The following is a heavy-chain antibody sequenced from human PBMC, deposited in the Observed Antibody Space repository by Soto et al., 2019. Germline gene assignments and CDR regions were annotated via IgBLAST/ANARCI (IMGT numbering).Heavy chain of an antibody. D-gene: IGHD2-15*01. CDR3: ARDTCRWDVGWYFDL. CDR2: IYTSGST. J-gene: IGHJ2*01. Sequence: QVQLQESGPGLVKPSETLSLTCTVSGGSISSYYWSWIRQPAGKGLEWIGRIYTSGSTNYNPSLTSRVTVSVDTPKAQFSLMLGSVTAADTAVYYCARDTCRWDVGWYFDLCGRGTLVTVSS. CDR1: GGSISSYY. V-gene: IGHV4-4*07.